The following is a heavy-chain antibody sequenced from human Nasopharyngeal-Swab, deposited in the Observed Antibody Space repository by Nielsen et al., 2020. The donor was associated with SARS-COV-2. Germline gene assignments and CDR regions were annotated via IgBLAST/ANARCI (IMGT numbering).Heavy chain of an antibody. D-gene: IGHD2-15*01. Sequence: WIRQPPGKGLEWVSGISWNSGSIGYADSVKGRLTISRDNAKNSLYLQMNSLRAEDTASYYCTKVVAAHYYYYGMDVWGQGTTVTVSS. CDR3: TKVVAAHYYYYGMDV. V-gene: IGHV3-9*01. J-gene: IGHJ6*02. CDR2: ISWNSGSI.